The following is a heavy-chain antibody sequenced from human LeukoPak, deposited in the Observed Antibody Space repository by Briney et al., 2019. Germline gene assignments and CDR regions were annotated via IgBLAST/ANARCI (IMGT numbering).Heavy chain of an antibody. CDR2: IYYSGST. CDR1: GGSISSYY. CDR3: ARGWNYAFRFDN. J-gene: IGHJ4*02. Sequence: SETLSLTCTVSGGSISSYYWSWIRQPPGKGLEWIGYIYYSGSTNYNPSLKSRVTISVDTSKNQFSLKLSSVTAADTAVYYCARGWNYAFRFDNWGQGTLVTVST. V-gene: IGHV4-59*01. D-gene: IGHD1-7*01.